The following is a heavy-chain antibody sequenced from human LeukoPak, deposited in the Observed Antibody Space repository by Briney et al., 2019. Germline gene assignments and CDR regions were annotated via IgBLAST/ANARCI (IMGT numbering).Heavy chain of an antibody. J-gene: IGHJ6*03. CDR2: LSGSGTNT. V-gene: IGHV3-23*01. D-gene: IGHD3-10*01. CDR1: GFTFSNYA. Sequence: GGSLRLSRAASGFTFSNYAMSWVRRAPGKGLEWVSGLSGSGTNTYYADSVRGRLTISRDNSKNTLYLQRNSLRAEDAAVYYCAKFQVAAITMVRAFRRGMDVWGKGTTVTVSS. CDR3: AKFQVAAITMVRAFRRGMDV.